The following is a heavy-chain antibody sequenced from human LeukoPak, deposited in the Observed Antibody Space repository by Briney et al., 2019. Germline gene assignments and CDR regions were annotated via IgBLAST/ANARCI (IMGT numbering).Heavy chain of an antibody. CDR3: ARQLKGGRGDSPVGY. CDR2: ISYDGSSK. V-gene: IGHV3-30*03. Sequence: PGGSLRLSCAASGFTFSTYGMHWVRQAPGKGLEWVAIISYDGSSKYYADSVKGRFTISRDNSKNTLYLQMNSLRAEDTAVYSCARQLKGGRGDSPVGYWGQGTLVTVSS. D-gene: IGHD4-17*01. CDR1: GFTFSTYG. J-gene: IGHJ4*02.